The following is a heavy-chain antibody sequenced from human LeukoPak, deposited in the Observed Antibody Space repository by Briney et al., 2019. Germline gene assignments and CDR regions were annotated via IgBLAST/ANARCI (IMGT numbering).Heavy chain of an antibody. V-gene: IGHV1-69*05. Sequence: SVKVSCKASVGTFSGYAISWVRQAPGQGLEWMGGIIPIFGTANYAQKFQGRVTITTDESTSTAYMELSSLRSEDTAVYYCAREAEYSGSATRPFFDYWGQGTLVTVSS. CDR2: IIPIFGTA. CDR3: AREAEYSGSATRPFFDY. CDR1: VGTFSGYA. J-gene: IGHJ4*02. D-gene: IGHD5-12*01.